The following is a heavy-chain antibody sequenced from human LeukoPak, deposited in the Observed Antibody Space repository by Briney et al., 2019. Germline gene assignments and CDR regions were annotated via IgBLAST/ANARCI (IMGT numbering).Heavy chain of an antibody. Sequence: ASVKVSCKASGYTFTSYDINWVRQATEQGLEWMGWMNPNSGNTGYAQKFQGRVTMTRNTSISTAYMELSSLRSEDTAVYYCARELVVAAQGALGYWGQGTLVTVSS. CDR3: ARELVVAAQGALGY. J-gene: IGHJ4*02. CDR2: MNPNSGNT. CDR1: GYTFTSYD. D-gene: IGHD2-15*01. V-gene: IGHV1-8*01.